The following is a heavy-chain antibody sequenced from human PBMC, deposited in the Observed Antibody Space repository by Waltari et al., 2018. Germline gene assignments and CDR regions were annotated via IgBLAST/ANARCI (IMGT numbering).Heavy chain of an antibody. Sequence: QVQLQESGPGLVKPSETLSLTCTISGGSISSHYWSWIRQPPGKGLEWIGYIYYSGSTNYNPSLKSRVAISMDTSKKQFSLKVNSVTAADTDVYYCARLCSGGACRNWFDPWGPGTLVTVSS. J-gene: IGHJ5*02. D-gene: IGHD2-15*01. CDR1: GGSISSHY. CDR3: ARLCSGGACRNWFDP. V-gene: IGHV4-59*11. CDR2: IYYSGST.